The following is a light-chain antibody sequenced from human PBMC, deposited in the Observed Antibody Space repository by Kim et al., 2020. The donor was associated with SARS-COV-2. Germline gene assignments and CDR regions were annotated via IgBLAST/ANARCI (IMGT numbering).Light chain of an antibody. Sequence: ASVGDRVTIPWRASQAIGIFLVWFQQKPGKVPQRLIYGASSLQTGVPSRFSGSGSGTEFSLTISSLQPEDFATYYCLQHYNYPPTFGQGTKVDIK. V-gene: IGKV1-17*03. CDR3: LQHYNYPPT. CDR1: QAIGIF. CDR2: GAS. J-gene: IGKJ1*01.